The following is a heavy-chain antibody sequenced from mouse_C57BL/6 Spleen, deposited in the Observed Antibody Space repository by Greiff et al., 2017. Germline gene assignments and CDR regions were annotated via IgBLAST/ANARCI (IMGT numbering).Heavy chain of an antibody. V-gene: IGHV1-81*01. CDR1: GYTFTSYG. CDR2: IYPRSGNT. CDR3: AMGGNPYYFDY. J-gene: IGHJ2*01. D-gene: IGHD2-1*01. Sequence: QVQLQQSGAELARPGASVKLSCKASGYTFTSYGISWVKQRTGQGLEWIGEIYPRSGNTYYNEKFKGKGTLTADKSSSTKYMELRSLSSEDSAVYFCAMGGNPYYFDYWGQGTTLTVSS.